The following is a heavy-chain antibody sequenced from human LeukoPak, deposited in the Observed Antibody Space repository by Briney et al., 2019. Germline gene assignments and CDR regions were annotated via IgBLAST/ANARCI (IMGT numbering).Heavy chain of an antibody. D-gene: IGHD5-18*01. CDR2: ISSSSYI. J-gene: IGHJ4*02. Sequence: GGSLRLSCAASGFTFSSYAMSWVRQAPGKGLEWVSSISSSSYIYYADSVKGRFTISRDNAKNSLYLQMNSLRAEDTAVYYCATSQLWDWFFDYWGQGTLVTVSS. V-gene: IGHV3-21*01. CDR1: GFTFSSYA. CDR3: ATSQLWDWFFDY.